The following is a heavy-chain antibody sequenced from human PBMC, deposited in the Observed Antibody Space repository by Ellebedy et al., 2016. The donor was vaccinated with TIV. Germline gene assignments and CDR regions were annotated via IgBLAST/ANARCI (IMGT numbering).Heavy chain of an antibody. D-gene: IGHD2-2*01. V-gene: IGHV3-33*01. CDR2: IWYDGSNK. Sequence: SLKISCAASGFTFSSYGMHSVRQAPGKGLEWVAVIWYDGSNKYYADSVKGRFTISRDNSKNTLYLQMNSLRAEDTAVYYCVRDTVTVPAGDAFDMWGQGTVVIVSS. J-gene: IGHJ3*02. CDR3: VRDTVTVPAGDAFDM. CDR1: GFTFSSYG.